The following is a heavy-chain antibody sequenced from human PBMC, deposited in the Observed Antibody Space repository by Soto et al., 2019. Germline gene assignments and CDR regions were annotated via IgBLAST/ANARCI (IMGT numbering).Heavy chain of an antibody. V-gene: IGHV3-23*01. Sequence: GGSLRLSCAGSGFIVSSYAMNWVRQAPGKGLEWVSSISGSGGSTKYADSVKGGFTISRDNSKNMLYLQMSSLRAEDTAVYSCAKDGVPDWYFDLWGRGTLVTVSS. J-gene: IGHJ2*01. D-gene: IGHD3-16*01. CDR3: AKDGVPDWYFDL. CDR2: ISGSGGST. CDR1: GFIVSSYA.